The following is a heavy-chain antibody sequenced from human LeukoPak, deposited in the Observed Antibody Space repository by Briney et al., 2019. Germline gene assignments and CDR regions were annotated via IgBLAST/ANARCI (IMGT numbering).Heavy chain of an antibody. CDR3: ARDGGSGSRDAFDI. CDR1: GYTFTSYG. D-gene: IGHD5-18*01. V-gene: IGHV1-3*03. CDR2: INAGNGNT. Sequence: ASVKVSCKASGYTFTSYGISWVRQAPGQGLEWMGWINAGNGNTKYSQEFQGRVTITRDTSASTAYMELSSLRSEDMAVYYCARDGGSGSRDAFDIWGQGTMVTVSS. J-gene: IGHJ3*02.